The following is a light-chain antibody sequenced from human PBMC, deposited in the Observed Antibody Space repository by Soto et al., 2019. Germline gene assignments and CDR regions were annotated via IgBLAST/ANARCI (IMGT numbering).Light chain of an antibody. CDR3: HQRSNWPLT. Sequence: EIVMTQSPATLSVSPGEIATLSCRASQSVSILLAWYQQKPGQAPRLLIHGATTRATGIPARFSGSGSGTDFTLTISNLEPEDFAVYYCHQRSNWPLTFGGGTKVDIK. CDR1: QSVSIL. J-gene: IGKJ4*01. CDR2: GAT. V-gene: IGKV3-11*01.